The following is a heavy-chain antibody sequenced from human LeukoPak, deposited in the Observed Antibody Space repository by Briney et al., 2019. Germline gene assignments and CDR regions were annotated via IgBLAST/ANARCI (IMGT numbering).Heavy chain of an antibody. CDR3: ARERYSYGAFDY. CDR1: VYTFINYG. CDR2: ISAYNGNT. J-gene: IGHJ4*02. Sequence: ASVNVSCMASVYTFINYGLRWVRQAPGQGVEGMGWISAYNGNTNYAQKLQGRVTMTTDTSTSTAYMELRSLRSDDTAVYYCARERYSYGAFDYWGQGTMVTVSS. D-gene: IGHD5-18*01. V-gene: IGHV1-18*01.